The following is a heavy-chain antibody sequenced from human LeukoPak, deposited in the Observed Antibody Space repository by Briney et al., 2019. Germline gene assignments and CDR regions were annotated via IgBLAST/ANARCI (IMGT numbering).Heavy chain of an antibody. J-gene: IGHJ4*02. CDR2: ISVGGTTT. V-gene: IGHV3-48*03. D-gene: IGHD3-22*01. CDR1: GFTFSNYE. CDR3: AKNENYYDSSGYYSDY. Sequence: GGSLRLSCAASGFTFSNYEMNWVRQAPGKGLEWISYISVGGTTTYYADSVKGRFTISRDDAKNSLFLQMNSLRAEDMAVYYCAKNENYYDSSGYYSDYWGKGTLVTVSS.